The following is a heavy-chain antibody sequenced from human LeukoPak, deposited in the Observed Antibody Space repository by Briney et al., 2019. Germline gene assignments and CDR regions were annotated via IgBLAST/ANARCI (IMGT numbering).Heavy chain of an antibody. J-gene: IGHJ3*02. D-gene: IGHD3-10*01. CDR3: AKEGDYYGSGSYRDGFDI. V-gene: IGHV3-30*02. Sequence: GGSLRLSCAASGFTFSTHGKHWVRQAPGKGLEWVAFIRYDGINKYYADSVKGRFTISRDSFKNTLYLQMNSLRPEDTAVYYCAKEGDYYGSGSYRDGFDIWGQGTRATVSS. CDR1: GFTFSTHG. CDR2: IRYDGINK.